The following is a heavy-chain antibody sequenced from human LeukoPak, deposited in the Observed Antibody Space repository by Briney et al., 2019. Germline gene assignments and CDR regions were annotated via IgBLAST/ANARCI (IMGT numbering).Heavy chain of an antibody. CDR1: GFTFSSYG. V-gene: IGHV3-30*02. Sequence: PGGSLRLSCAASGFTFSSYGMHWVRQAPGKGLEWVAFIRYDGCNKYYADSVKGRFTISRDNSKNTLYLQMNSLRAEDTAVYYCAKDSGWYTNDRGAFDIWGQGTMVTVSS. CDR2: IRYDGCNK. CDR3: AKDSGWYTNDRGAFDI. D-gene: IGHD6-19*01. J-gene: IGHJ3*02.